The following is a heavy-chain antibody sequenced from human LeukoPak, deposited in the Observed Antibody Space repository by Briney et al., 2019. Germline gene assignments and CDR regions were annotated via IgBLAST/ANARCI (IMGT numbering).Heavy chain of an antibody. CDR2: IYYSGST. J-gene: IGHJ4*02. CDR1: GGSISSGGYY. CDR3: ARVAYYDILTGYSKGVDY. Sequence: SETLSLTCTVSGGSISSGGYYWSWIRQHPGKGLEWIGYIYYSGSTNYNPSLKSRVTISVDKSKNQFSLKLSSVTAADTAVYYCARVAYYDILTGYSKGVDYWGQGTLVTASS. V-gene: IGHV4-31*03. D-gene: IGHD3-9*01.